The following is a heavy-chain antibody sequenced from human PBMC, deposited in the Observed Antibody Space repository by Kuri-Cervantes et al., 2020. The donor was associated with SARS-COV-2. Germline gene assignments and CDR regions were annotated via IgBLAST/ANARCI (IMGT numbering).Heavy chain of an antibody. CDR3: ARGRVEQLAGENWFDP. V-gene: IGHV5-51*01. J-gene: IGHJ5*02. D-gene: IGHD6-6*01. CDR2: IYPGDSDT. CDR1: GYSFTSYW. Sequence: GESLKISCKGSGYSFTSYWIGWVRQMPGKGLEWTGIIYPGDSDTRYSPSFQGQVTISADKSISTAYLQWSSLKASDTAMYYCARGRVEQLAGENWFDPWGQGTLVTVSS.